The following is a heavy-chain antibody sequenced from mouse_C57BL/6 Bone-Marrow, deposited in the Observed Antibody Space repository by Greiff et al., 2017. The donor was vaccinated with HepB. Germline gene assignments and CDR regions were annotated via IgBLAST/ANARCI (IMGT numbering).Heavy chain of an antibody. CDR1: GYTFTSYW. Sequence: QVQLQQSGAELVKPGASVKLSCKASGYTFTSYWMHWVKQRPGQGLEWIGMIHPNSGSTNYNEKFKSKATLTVDKSSSTAYMQLSSLTSEDSAVYYCARSVYSGSSYVRFDYWGQGTTLTVSS. J-gene: IGHJ2*01. CDR3: ARSVYSGSSYVRFDY. D-gene: IGHD1-1*01. CDR2: IHPNSGST. V-gene: IGHV1-64*01.